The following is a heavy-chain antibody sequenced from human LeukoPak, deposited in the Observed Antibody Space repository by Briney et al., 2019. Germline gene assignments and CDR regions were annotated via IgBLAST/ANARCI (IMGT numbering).Heavy chain of an antibody. CDR3: ARGAGHSYGNFHY. V-gene: IGHV1-2*02. J-gene: IGHJ4*02. CDR1: GYTFTGYY. CDR2: INPTSGDT. D-gene: IGHD5-18*01. Sequence: ASVKVSCKASGYTFTGYYMHWVRQAPGQGLEWMGWINPTSGDTNYAQKFQGRVTMTRDTSISTAYMELSRLTSDDTAVYYCARGAGHSYGNFHYWGQETLVTVSS.